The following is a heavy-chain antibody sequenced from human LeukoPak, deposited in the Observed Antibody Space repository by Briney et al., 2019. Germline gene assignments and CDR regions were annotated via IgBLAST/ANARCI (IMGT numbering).Heavy chain of an antibody. D-gene: IGHD6-19*01. V-gene: IGHV1-18*01. CDR1: GGTFSSYA. CDR2: ISAYNGNT. CDR3: ARLVSSGEINFDY. J-gene: IGHJ4*02. Sequence: ASVKVSCKASGGTFSSYAISWVRQAPGQGLEWMGWISAYNGNTDYAQKLQGRVTMTTDTSTSTAYMELRSLRSDDTAVYYCARLVSSGEINFDYWGQGTLVTVSS.